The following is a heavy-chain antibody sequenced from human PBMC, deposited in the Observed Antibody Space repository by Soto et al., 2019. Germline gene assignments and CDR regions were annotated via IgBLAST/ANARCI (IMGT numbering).Heavy chain of an antibody. D-gene: IGHD7-27*01. J-gene: IGHJ4*02. Sequence: GGCLRLSCAASGFIFISFGMHWVRQAPGKGLEWVAHIWYDGSNTYYADSVKGRFTISRDNSRNTLYLQMNSLRAEDTAVYHCVRDLLGSGGHFDYWGQGTPVTVSS. CDR2: IWYDGSNT. V-gene: IGHV3-33*01. CDR3: VRDLLGSGGHFDY. CDR1: GFIFISFG.